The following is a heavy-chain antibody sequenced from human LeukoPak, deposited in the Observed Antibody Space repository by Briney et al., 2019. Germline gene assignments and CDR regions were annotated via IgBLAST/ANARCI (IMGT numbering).Heavy chain of an antibody. J-gene: IGHJ4*02. D-gene: IGHD1-7*01. Sequence: GGSLRLSCVASEFAFSTYEMNWVRQAPGKGLEWASYISTGGSTVYYADSVKGRFTISRDDAKNSMYLQMDSLRAEDTAVYYCARSPANWNYASDCWGQGTLVTVSS. CDR2: ISTGGSTV. CDR1: EFAFSTYE. CDR3: ARSPANWNYASDC. V-gene: IGHV3-48*03.